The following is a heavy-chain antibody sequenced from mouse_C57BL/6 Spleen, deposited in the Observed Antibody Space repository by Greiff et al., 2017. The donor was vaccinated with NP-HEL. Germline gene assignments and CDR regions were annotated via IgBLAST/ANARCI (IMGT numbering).Heavy chain of an antibody. V-gene: IGHV3-6*01. CDR2: ISYDGSN. D-gene: IGHD2-5*01. J-gene: IGHJ2*01. CDR3: ARGGQTYSNYFDY. Sequence: VQLKESGPGLVKPSQSLSLTCSVTGYSITSGYYWNWIRQFPGNKLEWMGYISYDGSNNYNPSLKNRISITRDTSKNQFFLKLNSVTTEDTATYYCARGGQTYSNYFDYWGQGTTLTVSS. CDR1: GYSITSGYY.